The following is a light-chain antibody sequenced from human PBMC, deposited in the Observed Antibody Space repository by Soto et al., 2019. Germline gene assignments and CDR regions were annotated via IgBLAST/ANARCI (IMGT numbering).Light chain of an antibody. CDR1: SSDVGDYNY. V-gene: IGLV2-11*01. CDR2: AVS. Sequence: QSALTQPRSVSGSPGQSVTISCAGTSSDVGDYNYVSWYQIHSGKAPEFMIYAVSRRPAGVADRISGATSAYTDYLTISGLQAEDEADYYCGLYAGTYSYVFGTGTQVTAL. J-gene: IGLJ1*01. CDR3: GLYAGTYSYV.